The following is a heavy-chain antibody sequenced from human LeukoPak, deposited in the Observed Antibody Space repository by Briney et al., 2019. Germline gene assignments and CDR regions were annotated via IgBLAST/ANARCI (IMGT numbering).Heavy chain of an antibody. CDR3: ARVDGDYAFDY. V-gene: IGHV4-59*01. D-gene: IGHD4-17*01. CDR1: DGSISSYY. Sequence: SETLSLTCTVSDGSISSYYWSWIRQPPGKGLEWIGYTYYTGSTNHNPSLKSRVTISVDMSKNQFSLKLSSVTAADTAVYYCARVDGDYAFDYWGQGTLVTVSS. CDR2: TYYTGST. J-gene: IGHJ4*02.